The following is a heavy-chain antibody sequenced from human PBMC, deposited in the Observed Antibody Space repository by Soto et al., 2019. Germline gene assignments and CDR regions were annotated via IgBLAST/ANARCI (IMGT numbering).Heavy chain of an antibody. CDR3: ARQPATTYGSAGPPDV. CDR1: GGSISSSSYY. CDR2: IYYSGST. V-gene: IGHV4-39*01. Sequence: QLQLQESGPGLVKPSETLSLTCTVSGGSISSSSYYWGWIRRPPGKGLEWIGSIYYSGSTYYNPSLKSRVTISVDTSKNQFFLKLSSVTAADTAVYYCARQPATTYGSAGPPDVWGQGTTVTVSS. D-gene: IGHD3-10*01. J-gene: IGHJ6*02.